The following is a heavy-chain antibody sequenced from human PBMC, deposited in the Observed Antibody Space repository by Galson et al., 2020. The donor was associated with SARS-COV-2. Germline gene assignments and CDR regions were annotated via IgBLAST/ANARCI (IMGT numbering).Heavy chain of an antibody. D-gene: IGHD3-16*02. CDR1: GFTFSSYA. CDR3: AKDGVIFSLWR. J-gene: IGHJ4*02. V-gene: IGHV3-23*01. CDR2: ITGSGGST. Sequence: GESLKISCAASGFTFSSYAMSWVRQAPGRGLEWVSSITGSGGSTYYADSVKGRFTISRDNSKNTLYLQMNSLRAEDTAIYYCAKDGVIFSLWRWGQGTLVTVSS.